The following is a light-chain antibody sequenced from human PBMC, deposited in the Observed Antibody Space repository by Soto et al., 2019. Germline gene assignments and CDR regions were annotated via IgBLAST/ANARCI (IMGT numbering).Light chain of an antibody. J-gene: IGKJ2*01. CDR1: QTVASN. V-gene: IGKV3-15*01. CDR2: GAS. CDR3: QQYHNWPPQYA. Sequence: EIVMTQSPASLSVSPGDGATLSCRASQTVASNLAWYQQKPGQGPRLLIHGASTRAAGVPARFSGSGFGTDFTLTISSLQSEDFAVYYCQQYHNWPPQYAFGQGTKLQIK.